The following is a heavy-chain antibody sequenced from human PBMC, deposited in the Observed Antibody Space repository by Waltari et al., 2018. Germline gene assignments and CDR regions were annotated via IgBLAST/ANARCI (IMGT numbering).Heavy chain of an antibody. CDR1: GFTVSSNY. Sequence: EVQLVESGGGLIQPGGSLRLSCAASGFTVSSNYMSWVRQAPGKGLGWVSFIYSGGSTYYSDSVKCRFTISRDNSKNTLYLQMNSLRAEDTAVYYCARGTITGTTMNWFDPWGQGTLVTVSS. CDR2: IYSGGST. D-gene: IGHD1-7*01. V-gene: IGHV3-53*01. J-gene: IGHJ5*02. CDR3: ARGTITGTTMNWFDP.